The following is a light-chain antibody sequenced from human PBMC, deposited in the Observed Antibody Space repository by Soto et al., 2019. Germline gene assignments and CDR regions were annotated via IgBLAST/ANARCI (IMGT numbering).Light chain of an antibody. CDR1: QSISTW. Sequence: DIQMTQSPSTLSASVGDRITITCRASQSISTWLAWYQQKPGKAPKLLIYDASSLESGVPSRFSGGGSGTEFTLIISSLQPDDFATYYCQQYHSFWTCGQGTKVEIK. J-gene: IGKJ1*01. CDR3: QQYHSFWT. CDR2: DAS. V-gene: IGKV1-5*01.